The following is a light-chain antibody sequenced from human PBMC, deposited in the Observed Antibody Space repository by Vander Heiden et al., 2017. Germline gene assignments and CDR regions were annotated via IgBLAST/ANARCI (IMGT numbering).Light chain of an antibody. V-gene: IGKV1-5*01. Sequence: DIQVTQSPSTLSASVGDPVPITCRASENIVRWLAWYQQKPGKAPKLLFYDASSLERGVPSRCSGSGFGTEFTLTISSLEPDDFATYYCQQYNGYFKTFGQGTKLEIK. J-gene: IGKJ2*01. CDR3: QQYNGYFKT. CDR2: DAS. CDR1: ENIVRW.